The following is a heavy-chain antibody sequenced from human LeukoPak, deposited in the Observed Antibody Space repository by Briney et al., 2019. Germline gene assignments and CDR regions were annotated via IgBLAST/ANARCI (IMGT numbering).Heavy chain of an antibody. CDR3: ARTGTTYGFDY. Sequence: PSETLSLTCTVSGGSISSSSYYWGWIRQPPGKGLEWIGSIYYSGSTYYNPSLKSRVTISVDTSKNQFSLKLSSVTAADTAVYYCARTGTTYGFDYWGQGTLVTVSS. CDR2: IYYSGST. J-gene: IGHJ4*02. D-gene: IGHD1-1*01. V-gene: IGHV4-39*07. CDR1: GGSISSSSYY.